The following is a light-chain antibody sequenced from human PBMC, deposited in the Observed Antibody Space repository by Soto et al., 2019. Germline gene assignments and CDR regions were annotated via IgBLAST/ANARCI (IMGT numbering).Light chain of an antibody. CDR1: NSDIGGYDF. Sequence: SALTKPASLYGPPGQWIPISLRGNNSDIGGYDFVSWYQQHPGNAPKLLLHDVANRPSGVSNRFSGSKSGTTASLTISGLQAEDEAEYFCSSYTSSSTVYVFGAGTKVTVL. J-gene: IGLJ1*01. V-gene: IGLV2-14*03. CDR2: DVA. CDR3: SSYTSSSTVYV.